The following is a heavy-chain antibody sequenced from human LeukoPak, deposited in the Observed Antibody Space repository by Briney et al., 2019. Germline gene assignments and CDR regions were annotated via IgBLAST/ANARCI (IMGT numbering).Heavy chain of an antibody. CDR3: AGMSSTWIQLPFDY. J-gene: IGHJ4*02. CDR2: IRYDGSNK. V-gene: IGHV3-30*02. D-gene: IGHD5-18*01. Sequence: GGSLRLSCAASGFTFSSYGMHWVRQAPGKGLEWVAFIRYDGSNKYYADSVKGRFTISRDNAKNSLYLQMNSLRAEDTAVYYCAGMSSTWIQLPFDYWGQGTLVTVSS. CDR1: GFTFSSYG.